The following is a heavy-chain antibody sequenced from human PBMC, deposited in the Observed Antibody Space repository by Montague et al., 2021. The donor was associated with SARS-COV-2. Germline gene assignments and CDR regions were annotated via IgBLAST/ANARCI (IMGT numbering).Heavy chain of an antibody. CDR2: IYWDDDK. CDR3: AHRLPAVAAFEY. D-gene: IGHD6-6*01. CDR1: GFSLSTSGVG. V-gene: IGHV2-5*02. J-gene: IGHJ4*02. Sequence: PALVKPTQTLTLTCTFSGFSLSTSGVGVGWIRQPPGKALEWLALIYWDDDKRYSPSLKSRLTITKVTSKNQVVLTMTNMDPVDTATYYCAHRLPAVAAFEYWGQGTLVTVSS.